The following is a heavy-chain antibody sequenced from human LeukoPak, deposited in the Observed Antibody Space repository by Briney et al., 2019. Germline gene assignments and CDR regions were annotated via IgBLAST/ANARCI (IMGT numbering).Heavy chain of an antibody. D-gene: IGHD6-13*01. CDR1: GFTFSSYE. J-gene: IGHJ4*02. Sequence: GGSLRLSCAASGFTFSSYEMNWVRQAPGKGLEWVSYISSSGSTIYYADSVKGRFTISRGNSKNTLYLQMNSLRAEDTAVYYCAKGDSSSPGYYWGQGTLVTVSS. CDR2: ISSSGSTI. CDR3: AKGDSSSPGYY. V-gene: IGHV3-48*03.